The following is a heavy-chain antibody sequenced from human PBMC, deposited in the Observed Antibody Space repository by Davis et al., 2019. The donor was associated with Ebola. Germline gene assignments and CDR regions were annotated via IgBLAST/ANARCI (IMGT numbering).Heavy chain of an antibody. J-gene: IGHJ4*02. CDR1: GFTFSDYY. V-gene: IGHV3-11*01. D-gene: IGHD2-2*01. CDR3: ARACSSTSCYLDY. Sequence: GSLRLSCAASGFTFSDYYMSWIRQAPGKGLEWVSYISSSSSTIYYADSVKGRFTISRDNAKNSLYLQMNSLRADDTALYYCARACSSTSCYLDYWGQGTLVTVSS. CDR2: ISSSSSTI.